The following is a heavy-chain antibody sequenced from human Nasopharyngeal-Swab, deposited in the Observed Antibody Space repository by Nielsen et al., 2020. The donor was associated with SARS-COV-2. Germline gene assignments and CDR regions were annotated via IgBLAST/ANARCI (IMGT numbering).Heavy chain of an antibody. D-gene: IGHD3-16*01. V-gene: IGHV4-59*01. CDR1: GDSIISYY. CDR3: ARPGGSGDPYWYFDL. CDR2: MYYSGST. Sequence: SEILSLTCSVSGDSIISYYWSWIRQPPGKGLEWIGYMYYSGSTSHNPSLKSRVTISVDTSKNQISLKLTSVTAADTAVYYCARPGGSGDPYWYFDLWGRGTLVTVSS. J-gene: IGHJ2*01.